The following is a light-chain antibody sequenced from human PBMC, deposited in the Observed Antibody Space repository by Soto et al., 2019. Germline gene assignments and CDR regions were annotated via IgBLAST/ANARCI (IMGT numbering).Light chain of an antibody. CDR1: QSVSSSY. CDR2: GAS. CDR3: QQYGSSPRMYT. Sequence: EIVLTQSPGTLSLSPGERATLSCRASQSVSSSYLAWYQQKPGQAPRLLIYGASSRATGIPDRLSGSGSGSNFTLIISRLEPEDFAVYYCQQYGSSPRMYTFVQGTKLEIK. J-gene: IGKJ2*01. V-gene: IGKV3-20*01.